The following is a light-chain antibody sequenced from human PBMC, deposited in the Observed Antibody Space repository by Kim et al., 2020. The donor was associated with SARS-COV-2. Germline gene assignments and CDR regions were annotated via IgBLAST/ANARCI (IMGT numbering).Light chain of an antibody. J-gene: IGLJ3*02. CDR2: SNN. V-gene: IGLV1-44*01. CDR3: AAWDGSLNGWV. CDR1: SSNIGSNT. Sequence: QSVLTQPPSASGTPGQRVTISCSGSSSNIGSNTVHWYQQLPGTAPKLLIYSNNQRPSGVPDRFSGSKSGTSASLAISGLQSEDEADYYCAAWDGSLNGWVFGGGTQLTVL.